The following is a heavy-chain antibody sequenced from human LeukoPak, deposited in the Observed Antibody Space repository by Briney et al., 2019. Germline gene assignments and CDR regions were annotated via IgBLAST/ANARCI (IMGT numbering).Heavy chain of an antibody. V-gene: IGHV4-39*02. CDR2: MFHNGRT. CDR1: GGSISSGNYY. J-gene: IGHJ1*01. CDR3: AREEGQKIES. D-gene: IGHD2-21*01. Sequence: SETLSLTCTVSGGSISSGNYYWAWIRHPPGKGLEWIETMFHNGRTYYNPSPKSRVTISADTSMIHFSLRLSSVTASETAVYYCAREEGQKIESWGQGTLVTVSS.